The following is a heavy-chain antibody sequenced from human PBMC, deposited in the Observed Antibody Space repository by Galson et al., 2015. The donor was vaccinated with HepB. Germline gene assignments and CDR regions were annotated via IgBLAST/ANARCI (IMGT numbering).Heavy chain of an antibody. V-gene: IGHV1-3*01. Sequence: SVKVSCKASGYTFTSYAMHWVRQAPGQRLEWMGWINAGNGNTKYSQKFQGRVTITRDTSASTAYMELSSLRSEDTAVYYCARAYPSRAVQGVAHFDYWGQGTLVTVSS. CDR1: GYTFTSYA. CDR2: INAGNGNT. J-gene: IGHJ4*02. CDR3: ARAYPSRAVQGVAHFDY. D-gene: IGHD3-10*01.